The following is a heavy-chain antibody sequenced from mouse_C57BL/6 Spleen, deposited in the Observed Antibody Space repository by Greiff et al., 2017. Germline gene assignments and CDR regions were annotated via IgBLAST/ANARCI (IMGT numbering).Heavy chain of an antibody. J-gene: IGHJ3*01. CDR2: ISDGGSYT. Sequence: DVKLVESGGGLVKPGGSLKLSCAASGFTFSSYAMSWVRQTPEKRLEWVATISDGGSYTYYPDNVKGRFTISRDNATNNLYLQMSHLKSEDTAMCYCAREGETSAWFAYWGEGTLVTVSA. V-gene: IGHV5-4*01. CDR3: AREGETSAWFAY. CDR1: GFTFSSYA.